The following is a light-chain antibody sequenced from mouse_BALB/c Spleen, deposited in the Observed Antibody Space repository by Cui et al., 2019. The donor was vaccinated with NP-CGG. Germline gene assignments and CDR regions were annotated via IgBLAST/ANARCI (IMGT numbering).Light chain of an antibody. CDR1: TGAVITSNY. J-gene: IGLJ1*01. CDR3: ALWYSNHWV. Sequence: QAVVTQESALTTSPGETVTLTCRSSTGAVITSNYANWVQEKSDHLFTGLIGGTNNRAPGVPARFSGSLIGDKAALTITGAQTKDEAIYFCALWYSNHWVFGGGTKLTVL. CDR2: GTN. V-gene: IGLV1*01.